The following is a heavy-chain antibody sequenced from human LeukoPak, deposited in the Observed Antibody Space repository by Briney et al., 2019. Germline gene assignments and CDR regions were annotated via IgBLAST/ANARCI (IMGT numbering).Heavy chain of an antibody. CDR3: ARGKVQGVIFDY. CDR2: IYYSGST. D-gene: IGHD3-10*01. Sequence: SETLSLTCTVFGGSISSYYWSWIRQPPGKGLEWIGYIYYSGSTNYNPSLKSRVTISVDTSKNQFSLKLSSVTAADTAVYYCARGKVQGVIFDYWGQGTLVTVSS. CDR1: GGSISSYY. V-gene: IGHV4-59*01. J-gene: IGHJ4*02.